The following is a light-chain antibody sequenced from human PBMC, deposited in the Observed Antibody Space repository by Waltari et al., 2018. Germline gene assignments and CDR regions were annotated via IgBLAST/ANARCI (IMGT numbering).Light chain of an antibody. Sequence: QSTLTQPASVSGSPGQSINISCTGTSSDVGRYEFVSWYQQYPGKAPKFIIYEVTKRPSGVSNRFSCAKSGNTASLTISGLQADDEADYFCCSYVGNDRFVFGGGTKLTVL. CDR2: EVT. CDR3: CSYVGNDRFV. J-gene: IGLJ2*01. V-gene: IGLV2-23*02. CDR1: SSDVGRYEF.